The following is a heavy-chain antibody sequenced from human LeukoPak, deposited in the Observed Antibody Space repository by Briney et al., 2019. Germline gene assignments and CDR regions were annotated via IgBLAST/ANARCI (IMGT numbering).Heavy chain of an antibody. CDR3: AKDFLYGAPGDY. V-gene: IGHV3-23*01. CDR2: ISGSGGST. Sequence: GGSLRLSCAASGFTFSSYAMSWVRPAPGKGLELVSAISGSGGSTYYADSVKGRLTISRDNSKNTLYLQMNSLRAEDTAVYYCAKDFLYGAPGDYWGQGTLVTVSS. J-gene: IGHJ4*02. CDR1: GFTFSSYA. D-gene: IGHD4-17*01.